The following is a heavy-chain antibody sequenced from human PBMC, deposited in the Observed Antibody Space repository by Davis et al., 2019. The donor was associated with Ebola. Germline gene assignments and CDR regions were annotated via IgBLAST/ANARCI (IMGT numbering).Heavy chain of an antibody. CDR2: ISYDGSNK. V-gene: IGHV3-30-3*01. J-gene: IGHJ4*02. CDR1: GFTFSSYA. D-gene: IGHD3-16*01. CDR3: ARRLSMITFGGVDY. Sequence: PGGSLRLSCAASGFTFSSYAMHWVRQAPGKGLEWVAVISYDGSNKYYADSVKGRFTISRDNSKNTLYLQMNSLRAEDTAVYYCARRLSMITFGGVDYWGQGTLVTVSS.